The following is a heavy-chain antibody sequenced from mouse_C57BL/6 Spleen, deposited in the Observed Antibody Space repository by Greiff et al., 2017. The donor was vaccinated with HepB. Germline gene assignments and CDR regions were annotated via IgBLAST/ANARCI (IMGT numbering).Heavy chain of an antibody. CDR2: INPNNGGT. CDR3: ARGDGYNYYAMDY. CDR1: GYTFTDYY. J-gene: IGHJ4*01. Sequence: VQLQQSGPELVKPGASVKISCKASGYTFTDYYMNWVKQSHGKSLEWIGDINPNNGGTSYNQKFKGKATLTVDKSSSTAYMELRSLTSEDSAVYYCARGDGYNYYAMDYWGQGTSVTVSS. D-gene: IGHD2-3*01. V-gene: IGHV1-26*01.